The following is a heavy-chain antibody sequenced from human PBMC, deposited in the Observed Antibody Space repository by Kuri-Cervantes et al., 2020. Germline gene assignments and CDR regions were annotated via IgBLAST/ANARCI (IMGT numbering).Heavy chain of an antibody. CDR3: ARAPRGAAAGTDWFDP. CDR1: GGTFSSYA. Sequence: SVKVSCKASGGTFSSYAISWVRQAPGQGLEWMGGIIPIFGTANYAQKFQGRVTITTDESTSTAYMELSSLRSDDTAVYYCARAPRGAAAGTDWFDPWGQGTLVTVSS. D-gene: IGHD6-13*01. V-gene: IGHV1-69*05. J-gene: IGHJ5*02. CDR2: IIPIFGTA.